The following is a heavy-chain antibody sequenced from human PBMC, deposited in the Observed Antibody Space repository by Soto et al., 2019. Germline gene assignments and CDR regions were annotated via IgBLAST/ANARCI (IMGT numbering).Heavy chain of an antibody. J-gene: IGHJ4*02. D-gene: IGHD3-3*01. CDR1: GFTFSSYG. CDR3: ARLTAHYDFWSGYNFDY. V-gene: IGHV3-23*01. CDR2: ISGSGGST. Sequence: GGSLRLSCAASGFTFSSYGMHWVRQAPGKGLEWVSAISGSGGSTYYADSVKGRFTISRDNSKNTLYLQMNSLRAEDTAVYYCARLTAHYDFWSGYNFDYWGQGTLVTVSS.